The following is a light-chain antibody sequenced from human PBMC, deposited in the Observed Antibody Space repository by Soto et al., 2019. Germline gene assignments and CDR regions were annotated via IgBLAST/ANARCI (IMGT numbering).Light chain of an antibody. CDR1: QDIRND. V-gene: IGKV1-6*01. Sequence: AIQMTQSPSSLSASVGDRGTITCRASQDIRNDLGWYQQKPGKTPKLLIFAASSLQSGVPSRFSGSGSGTDFTLTISSLQPEDFSTYYCLQDFNYPWTFGQGTKVEIE. CDR3: LQDFNYPWT. J-gene: IGKJ1*01. CDR2: AAS.